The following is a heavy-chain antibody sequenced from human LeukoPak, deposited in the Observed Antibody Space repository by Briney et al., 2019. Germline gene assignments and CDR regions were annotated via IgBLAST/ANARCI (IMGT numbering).Heavy chain of an antibody. J-gene: IGHJ4*02. CDR3: ARETGYSSRYFDY. V-gene: IGHV3-21*01. CDR2: ISSSADYI. CDR1: GFTFSSFN. Sequence: PGGSLRLSCAASGFTFSSFNMNWVRQAPGKGLEWVSSISSSADYIYQADSVKGRFTISRDNAKNSLYLQMNSLRAEDTAVYYCARETGYSSRYFDYWGQGTLVTVSS. D-gene: IGHD6-13*01.